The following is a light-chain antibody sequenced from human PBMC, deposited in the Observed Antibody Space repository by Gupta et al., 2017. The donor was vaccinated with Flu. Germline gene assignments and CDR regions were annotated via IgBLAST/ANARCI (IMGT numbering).Light chain of an antibody. J-gene: IGKJ4*01. CDR2: AAS. Sequence: DIQVTQSPSFLSASVGDTVTITCRASQGLTGYLGWYQQKPGKAPRLLIYAASTLQSGVPSRFSGSGSGTEATLTITSLQPEAFATYYSQKKACFGGGTKEEIK. CDR1: QGLTGY. CDR3: QKKAC. V-gene: IGKV1-9*01.